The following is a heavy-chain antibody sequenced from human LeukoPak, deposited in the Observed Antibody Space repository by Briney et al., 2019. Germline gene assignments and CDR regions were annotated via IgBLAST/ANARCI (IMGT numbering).Heavy chain of an antibody. Sequence: PGRSLRLSCAASRFTFSSYAMHWVRQAPGNGLEWVAVISYDGSNKYYADSVKGRFTISRDNSKNTLYLQMNSLRAEDTAVYYCARDRTPPRIAVAGTIDYWGQGTLSPSPQ. CDR3: ARDRTPPRIAVAGTIDY. D-gene: IGHD6-19*01. J-gene: IGHJ4*02. CDR2: ISYDGSNK. CDR1: RFTFSSYA. V-gene: IGHV3-30-3*01.